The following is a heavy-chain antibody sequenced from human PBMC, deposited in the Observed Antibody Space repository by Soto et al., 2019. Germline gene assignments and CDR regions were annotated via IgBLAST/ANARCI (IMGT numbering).Heavy chain of an antibody. CDR2: IYWDDHK. Sequence: QITLKESGPTLVKPTQTLTLTCTFSGFSLSTSGVGVGWIRQPPGKALEWLALIYWDDHKPYSPSLKSSLTITKDISKQQVVLTMTNMDPVDTATYYCAHSQPYFFDFWGQGTLVTVSS. D-gene: IGHD2-2*01. J-gene: IGHJ4*02. CDR1: GFSLSTSGVG. V-gene: IGHV2-5*02. CDR3: AHSQPYFFDF.